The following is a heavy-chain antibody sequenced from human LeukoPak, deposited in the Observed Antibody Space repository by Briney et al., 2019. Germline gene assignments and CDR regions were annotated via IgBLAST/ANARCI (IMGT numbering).Heavy chain of an antibody. CDR2: ISSSSSTI. CDR1: GFTFSSYS. CDR3: AGGLYGNY. V-gene: IGHV3-48*04. Sequence: GGSLRLSCAASGFTFSSYSMNWVRQAPGKGLEGVSYISSSSSTIYYADSVKGRCTISRDNAKDSVYLQMNSLRAEDTAVYYCAGGLYGNYWGQGTLVTVSS. D-gene: IGHD3-16*01. J-gene: IGHJ4*02.